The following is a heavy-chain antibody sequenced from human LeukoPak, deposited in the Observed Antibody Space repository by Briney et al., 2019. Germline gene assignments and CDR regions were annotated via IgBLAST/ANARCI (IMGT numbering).Heavy chain of an antibody. CDR1: GGSISSYY. Sequence: SEALSLTCTVSGGSISSYYWSWIRQPPGKGLEWIGYIYYSGGTNYNPSLKSRVTISVDTSKNQFSLKLSSVTAADTAVYYCARHPVRYFDWLDLPDYWGQGTLVTVSS. D-gene: IGHD3-9*01. CDR3: ARHPVRYFDWLDLPDY. CDR2: IYYSGGT. V-gene: IGHV4-59*08. J-gene: IGHJ4*02.